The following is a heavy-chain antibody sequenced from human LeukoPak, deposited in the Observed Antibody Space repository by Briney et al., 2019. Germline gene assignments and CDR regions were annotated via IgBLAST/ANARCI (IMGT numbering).Heavy chain of an antibody. V-gene: IGHV4-59*12. CDR1: GGSISSYY. Sequence: SETLSLTCTVSGGSISSYYWSWIRQPPGKGLEWIGYIYYSGSTNYNPSLKSRVTISVDTSKNQFSLKLSSVTAADTAVYYCARDRGALDYWGQGTLVTVSS. J-gene: IGHJ4*02. D-gene: IGHD3-10*01. CDR2: IYYSGST. CDR3: ARDRGALDY.